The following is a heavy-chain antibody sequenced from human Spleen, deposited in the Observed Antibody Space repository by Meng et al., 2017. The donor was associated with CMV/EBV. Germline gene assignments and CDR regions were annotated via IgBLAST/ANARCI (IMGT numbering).Heavy chain of an antibody. CDR2: IKQDGSEK. CDR1: GFTFSSYW. J-gene: IGHJ4*02. V-gene: IGHV3-7*03. Sequence: GESLKISCAASGFTFSSYWMSWVRQAPGKGLEWVANIKQDGSEKYYVDSVKGRFTISRDNAKNSLYLQMNSLRAEDTAVYYCAKVEGYSSGWRLYYYFDYWGQGTLVTVSS. D-gene: IGHD6-19*01. CDR3: AKVEGYSSGWRLYYYFDY.